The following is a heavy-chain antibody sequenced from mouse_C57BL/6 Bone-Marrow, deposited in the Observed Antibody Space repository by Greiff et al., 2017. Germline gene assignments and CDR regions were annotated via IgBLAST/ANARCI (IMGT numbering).Heavy chain of an antibody. CDR2: IYPGSGST. CDR3: ARKKGYCYAMDY. V-gene: IGHV1-55*01. J-gene: IGHJ4*01. Sequence: QVQLKQPGAELVKPGASVKMSCKASGYTFTSYWITWVKQRPGQGLEWIGDIYPGSGSTNYNEKFKSKATLTVDTSSSTAYMQLSSLTSEDSAVYYCARKKGYCYAMDYWGQGTSVTVSS. CDR1: GYTFTSYW.